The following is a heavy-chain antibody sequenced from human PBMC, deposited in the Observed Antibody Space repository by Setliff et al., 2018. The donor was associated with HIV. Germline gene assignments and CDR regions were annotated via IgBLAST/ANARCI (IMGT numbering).Heavy chain of an antibody. V-gene: IGHV4-38-2*02. Sequence: LSLTCTVSGQFISDGYYWGWIRQPPGKGLEWIGSVYHSGKTYYNPSLKSRVTMSADTSKNQTSLMLRSMTAADTAVYYCAKHDFGEGSCFDPWGQGSLVTVSS. CDR3: AKHDFGEGSCFDP. D-gene: IGHD3-16*01. J-gene: IGHJ5*02. CDR1: GQFISDGYY. CDR2: VYHSGKT.